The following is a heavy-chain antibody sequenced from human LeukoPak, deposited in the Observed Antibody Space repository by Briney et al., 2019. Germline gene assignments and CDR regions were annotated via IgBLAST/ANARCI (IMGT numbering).Heavy chain of an antibody. V-gene: IGHV5-51*01. CDR2: IYPGDSDT. CDR1: GYSFTSYC. CDR3: ARQLSSSWDFDY. Sequence: GESLKISCKGSGYSFTSYCIVCVRQMPGKGREWMGIIYPGDSDTRYSPSFQGQVTISADKSISTAYLQWSSLKASDTAMYYCARQLSSSWDFDYWGQGTLVTVTS. J-gene: IGHJ4*02. D-gene: IGHD6-13*01.